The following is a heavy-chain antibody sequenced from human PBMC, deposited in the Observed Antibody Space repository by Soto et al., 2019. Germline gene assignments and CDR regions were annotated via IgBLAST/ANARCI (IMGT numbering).Heavy chain of an antibody. CDR1: GGSLSSYY. Sequence: PSETLSLTCTVSGGSLSSYYWTWIRQSPGKGLEWIGYVYFSGNNNYNPSLKSRVTISIDTSKNQFSLRLASVTAADTAFYYCGSVRPSGYVLSWGQGTLVTVSS. J-gene: IGHJ5*02. V-gene: IGHV4-59*01. CDR2: VYFSGNN. CDR3: GSVRPSGYVLS. D-gene: IGHD6-25*01.